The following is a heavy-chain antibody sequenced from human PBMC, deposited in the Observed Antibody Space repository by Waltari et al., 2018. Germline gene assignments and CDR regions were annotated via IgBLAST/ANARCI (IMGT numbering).Heavy chain of an antibody. D-gene: IGHD3-22*01. J-gene: IGHJ4*02. V-gene: IGHV4-34*01. Sequence: QVQLQQWGAGLLKPSETLSLTCAVYGGSFSGYYWSWIRQPPGKGLEWIGEMTHSGSTNYNPSLKSRVTISVDTSKNQFSLKLSSLTAADTAVYYCARGRFAYYYDSSGIHDYWGQGTLVTVSS. CDR3: ARGRFAYYYDSSGIHDY. CDR1: GGSFSGYY. CDR2: MTHSGST.